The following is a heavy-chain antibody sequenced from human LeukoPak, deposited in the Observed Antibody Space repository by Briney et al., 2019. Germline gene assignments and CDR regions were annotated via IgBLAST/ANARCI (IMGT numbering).Heavy chain of an antibody. V-gene: IGHV3-11*06. CDR2: ISSSSSYT. Sequence: PGGSLRLSCAASGFTFSDYYMSWIRQAPGKGLEWVSYISSSSSYTNYADSVKGRFTISRDNAKNSLYLQMNSLRAEDTAVYYCARDREDYGDYAYNWFDPWGQGTLVTVSS. CDR1: GFTFSDYY. J-gene: IGHJ5*02. CDR3: ARDREDYGDYAYNWFDP. D-gene: IGHD4-17*01.